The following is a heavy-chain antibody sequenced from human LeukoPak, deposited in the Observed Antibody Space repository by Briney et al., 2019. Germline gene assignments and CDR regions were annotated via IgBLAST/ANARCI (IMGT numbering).Heavy chain of an antibody. V-gene: IGHV3-49*04. CDR1: GFTFGDYA. CDR3: TRFSGSYYSFDY. CDR2: IRSKAYGGIT. D-gene: IGHD1-26*01. Sequence: GRSLRLSCTASGFTFGDYAMSWVRQAPGKGLEWVGFIRSKAYGGITEYAASVKGRFTISRDDSKSIAYLQMNSLKTEDTAVYYCTRFSGSYYSFDYWGQGTLVTVSS. J-gene: IGHJ4*02.